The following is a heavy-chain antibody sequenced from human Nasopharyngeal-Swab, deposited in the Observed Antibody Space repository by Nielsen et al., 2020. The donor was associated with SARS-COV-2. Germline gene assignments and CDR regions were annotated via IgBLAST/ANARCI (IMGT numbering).Heavy chain of an antibody. CDR3: ARERSNAYYYYGMDV. V-gene: IGHV3-21*01. J-gene: IGHJ6*02. Sequence: GESLKISCAASGFTFSSYSMNWVRQAPGKGLEWVSSISSSSSYIYYADSVKGRFTISRDNSKNTLYLQMNSLRAEDTAVYYCARERSNAYYYYGMDVWGQGTTVTVSS. CDR2: ISSSSSYI. D-gene: IGHD1-26*01. CDR1: GFTFSSYS.